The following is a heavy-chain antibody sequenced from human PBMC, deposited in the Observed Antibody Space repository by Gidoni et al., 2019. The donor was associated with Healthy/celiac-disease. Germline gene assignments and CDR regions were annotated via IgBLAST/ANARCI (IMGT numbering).Heavy chain of an antibody. J-gene: IGHJ6*02. V-gene: IGHV3-30-3*01. CDR1: GYTLSSYA. Sequence: QGPLVEVGGGVVQPGRSLGPSRGAPGYTLSSYAMHWVRQAPGKGLEWVSVISYDGSNKYDADSVKGRFTISRDNSKNTLYLQMNSLRAEDTAVYYCARDLGGDYYGMDVWGQGTTVTVSS. CDR2: ISYDGSNK. CDR3: ARDLGGDYYGMDV. D-gene: IGHD3-16*01.